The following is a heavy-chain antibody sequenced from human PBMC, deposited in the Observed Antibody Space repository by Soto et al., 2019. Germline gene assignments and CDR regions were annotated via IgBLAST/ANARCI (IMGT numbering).Heavy chain of an antibody. D-gene: IGHD3-22*01. CDR3: AKDHLAQGRVIYFDY. CDR1: GFTFSSYA. Sequence: GGSLRLSCAASGFTFSSYAMSWVRQAPGKGLEWVSAISGSGGSTYYADSVKGRFTISRDNSKNTLYLQMNSLRAEDTAVYYCAKDHLAQGRVIYFDYWGQGTLVTVSS. V-gene: IGHV3-23*01. J-gene: IGHJ4*02. CDR2: ISGSGGST.